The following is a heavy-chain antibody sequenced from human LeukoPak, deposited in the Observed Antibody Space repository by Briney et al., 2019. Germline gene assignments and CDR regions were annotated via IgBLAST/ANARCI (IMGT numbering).Heavy chain of an antibody. CDR1: GFTFSSYA. CDR2: ISYDGSNK. CDR3: ARAAAAMNDY. V-gene: IGHV3-30-3*01. D-gene: IGHD2-2*01. J-gene: IGHJ4*02. Sequence: PGESLRLSCAASGFTFSSYAMHWVRQAPGKGLEWVAVISYDGSNKYYADSVKGRFTISRDNSKNTLYLQMNSLRAEDTAVYYCARAAAAMNDYWGQGTLVTVSS.